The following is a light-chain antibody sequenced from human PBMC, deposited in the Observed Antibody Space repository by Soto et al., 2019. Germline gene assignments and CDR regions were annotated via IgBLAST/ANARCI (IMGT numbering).Light chain of an antibody. V-gene: IGLV2-23*01. CDR2: EGS. Sequence: QSALTQPASVSGSPGQPFTFSCTGTSSDVGSYNLVSWYQQHPGKAPKLMIYEGSKRPSGVSNRFSGSKSGNTASLTISGLQAEDEADYYCCSYAGSVVFGGGTKVTVL. J-gene: IGLJ2*01. CDR3: CSYAGSVV. CDR1: SSDVGSYNL.